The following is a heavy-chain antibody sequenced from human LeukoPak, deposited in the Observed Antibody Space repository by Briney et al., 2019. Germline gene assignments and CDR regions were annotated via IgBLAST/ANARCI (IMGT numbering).Heavy chain of an antibody. J-gene: IGHJ4*02. D-gene: IGHD3-10*01. CDR3: AGLWFGQLFHGYFHY. Sequence: SETLSLICIVSGDSISRSSYYWGWIRQPPGKGLEWIGNIYYSGRTYYNSSLESRVTTSVDTSKNQFSLKLSSVTAADTAVYYCAGLWFGQLFHGYFHYWGQGILVTVSS. CDR1: GDSISRSSYY. V-gene: IGHV4-39*01. CDR2: IYYSGRT.